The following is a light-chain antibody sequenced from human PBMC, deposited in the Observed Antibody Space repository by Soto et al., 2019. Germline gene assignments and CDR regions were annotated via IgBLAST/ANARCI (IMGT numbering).Light chain of an antibody. CDR1: QTISNT. J-gene: IGKJ5*01. V-gene: IGKV1-39*01. CDR3: QQTYSTPIT. Sequence: DIQMTQSPSSLSASVGDRVTITCRASQTISNTLNWYQQRPGKPPNLLIYASSTLQSGVPPRFSGGVSGTEFTLTISTLQPDDFATYYCQQTYSTPITFGQGTRLEIK. CDR2: ASS.